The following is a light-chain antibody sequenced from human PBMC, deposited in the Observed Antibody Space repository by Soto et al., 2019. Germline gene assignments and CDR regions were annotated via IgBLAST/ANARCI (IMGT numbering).Light chain of an antibody. CDR3: QQYGSSPTLT. CDR1: QSVSSSY. V-gene: IGKV3-20*01. J-gene: IGKJ4*01. Sequence: EIVLTQSPGTLSLSPGERATLSCRASQSVSSSYLAWYQQKPGQAHRLLIYGASSRATAIPDRFSGSGSGTDFTLTIIRLDPEDFAVYYCQQYGSSPTLTFGGGTKVEIK. CDR2: GAS.